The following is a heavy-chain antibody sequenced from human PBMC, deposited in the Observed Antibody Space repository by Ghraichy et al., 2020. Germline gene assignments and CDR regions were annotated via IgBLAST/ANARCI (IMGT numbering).Heavy chain of an antibody. CDR3: ARDPGLKGDYCRTLDN. CDR1: GFTFSSYP. Sequence: GGSLRLSCAASGFTFSSYPMNWVRQAPGKGLEWVAIISYDGSNKNYEDSVKGRFTISRDNSQNTLYLQMNSLKAEDTAVYYCARDPGLKGDYCRTLDNWGQGTLVTVSS. CDR2: ISYDGSNK. J-gene: IGHJ4*02. V-gene: IGHV3-30-3*01. D-gene: IGHD2-21*01.